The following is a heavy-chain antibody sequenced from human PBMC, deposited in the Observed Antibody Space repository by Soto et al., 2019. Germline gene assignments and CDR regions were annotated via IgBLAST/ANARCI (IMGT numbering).Heavy chain of an antibody. J-gene: IGHJ4*02. CDR2: INSDGSST. V-gene: IGHV3-74*01. CDR3: ARGSTSGDYFDY. Sequence: PGGPLRLSCAASGFTFSSYWMHWVRQAPGKGLVWVSRINSDGSSTSYADSVKGRLTISRDSAKNTLYLQMNSLRAEDTAVYYCARGSTSGDYFDYWGQGTLVTVSS. D-gene: IGHD3-10*01. CDR1: GFTFSSYW.